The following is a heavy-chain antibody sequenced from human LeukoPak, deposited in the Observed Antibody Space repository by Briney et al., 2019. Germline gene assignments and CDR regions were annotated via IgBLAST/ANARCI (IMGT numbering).Heavy chain of an antibody. V-gene: IGHV4-30-2*01. CDR3: ARVQNPIDYDFWSGYYSRFYYYGMDV. CDR1: GGSISSGGYS. CDR2: IYHSGST. J-gene: IGHJ6*02. D-gene: IGHD3-3*01. Sequence: SQTLSLTCAVSGGSISSGGYSWSWIRQPPGKGLEWIGYIYHSGSTYYNPSLKSRVTISVDTSKNQFSLKLSSVTAADTAVYYCARVQNPIDYDFWSGYYSRFYYYGMDVWGQGTTVTVSS.